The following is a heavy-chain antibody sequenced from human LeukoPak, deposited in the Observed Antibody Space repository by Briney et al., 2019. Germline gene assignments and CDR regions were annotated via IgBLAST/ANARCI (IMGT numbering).Heavy chain of an antibody. V-gene: IGHV5-51*01. D-gene: IGHD1-26*01. Sequence: GESLKISCKGSGYSFTSYWIAWVRQMPGKGLEWMGIIFPGDSDTRYSPSFQGQVTISADKSISTAYLQWSSLKASDTAMYYCARREELLDSDAFDIWGQGTMVTVSS. CDR1: GYSFTSYW. CDR3: ARREELLDSDAFDI. J-gene: IGHJ3*02. CDR2: IFPGDSDT.